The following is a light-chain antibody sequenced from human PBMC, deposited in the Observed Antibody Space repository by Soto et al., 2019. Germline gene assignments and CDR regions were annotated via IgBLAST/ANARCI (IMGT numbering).Light chain of an antibody. CDR1: QGISNY. V-gene: IGKV1-27*01. Sequence: DIEMTQSPSSLSASVGDRVTITCRASQGISNYLAWYQQKPGKVPKLLIYASSTLQSGVSSRFSGSGSGTDFTLTISSLQPEDVATYYCHKYNSVPFTFGPGTKVDIK. J-gene: IGKJ3*01. CDR2: ASS. CDR3: HKYNSVPFT.